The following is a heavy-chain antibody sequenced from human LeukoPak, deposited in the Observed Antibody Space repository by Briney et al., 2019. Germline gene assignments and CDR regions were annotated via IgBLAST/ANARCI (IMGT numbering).Heavy chain of an antibody. CDR3: ARGRLNDFWSGYCFDY. V-gene: IGHV4-34*01. D-gene: IGHD3-3*01. Sequence: SETLSLTCAAYGGSFSGYYWSWIRQPPGKGLEWIGEINHSGSTNYNPSLKSRVTISVDTSKNQFSLKLSSVTAADTAVYYCARGRLNDFWSGYCFDYWGQGTLVTVSS. CDR2: INHSGST. J-gene: IGHJ4*02. CDR1: GGSFSGYY.